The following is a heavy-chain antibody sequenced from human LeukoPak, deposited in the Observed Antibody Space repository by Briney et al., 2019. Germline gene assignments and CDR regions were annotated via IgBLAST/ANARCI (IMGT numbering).Heavy chain of an antibody. V-gene: IGHV3-21*01. CDR3: ARAPVGSSSWYNY. CDR1: GFTFSSYA. D-gene: IGHD6-13*01. Sequence: GGSLRLSCAASGFTFSSYAMHWVRQAPGKGLEWVSSISSSSSYIYYADSVKGRFTISRDNAKNSLYLQMNSLRAEDTAVYYCARAPVGSSSWYNYWGQGTLVTVSS. J-gene: IGHJ4*02. CDR2: ISSSSSYI.